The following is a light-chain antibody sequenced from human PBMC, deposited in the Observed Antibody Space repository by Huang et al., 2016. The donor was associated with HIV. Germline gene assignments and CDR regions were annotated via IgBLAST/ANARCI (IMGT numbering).Light chain of an antibody. CDR1: QGISNS. V-gene: IGKV1-NL1*01. J-gene: IGKJ5*01. Sequence: DIQMTQSPSSLSASVGDRVTITCRASQGISNSLAWYQQKPGKAPKLLLYAASRLKSGCPCRFGDSGSGTDNTNTISSLQPEDFATYYCQQYYSTPPITFGQGTRLEIK. CDR2: AAS. CDR3: QQYYSTPPIT.